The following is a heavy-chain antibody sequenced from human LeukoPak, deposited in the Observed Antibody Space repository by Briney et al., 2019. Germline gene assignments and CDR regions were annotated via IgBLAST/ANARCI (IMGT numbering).Heavy chain of an antibody. CDR1: GGSFSGDY. CDR2: INHSGST. Sequence: SETLSLTCAVYGGSFSGDYWSWIRQPPGKGLEGIGEINHSGSTNYNPSLKSRVTISVDTSKNQFSLKLSSVTAADTAVYYCARGWNRSGWYVYWGQGTLVTVSS. V-gene: IGHV4-34*01. D-gene: IGHD6-19*01. CDR3: ARGWNRSGWYVY. J-gene: IGHJ4*02.